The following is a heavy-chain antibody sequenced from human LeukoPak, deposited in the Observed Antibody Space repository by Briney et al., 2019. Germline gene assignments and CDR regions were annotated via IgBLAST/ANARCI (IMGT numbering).Heavy chain of an antibody. CDR1: GGSISSGDYY. Sequence: SETLSLTCTVSGGSISSGDYYWSWIRQPPGKGLEWIGYIYYSGSTYYNPSLKSRVTISVDTSKNQFSLKLSSVTAADTAVYYCARGVTTVAFDYWGQGTLVTVSS. CDR2: IYYSGST. V-gene: IGHV4-30-4*01. D-gene: IGHD4-17*01. CDR3: ARGVTTVAFDY. J-gene: IGHJ4*02.